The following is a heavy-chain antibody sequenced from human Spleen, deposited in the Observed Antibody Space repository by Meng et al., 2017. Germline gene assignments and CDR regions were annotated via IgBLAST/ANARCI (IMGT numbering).Heavy chain of an antibody. V-gene: IGHV3-21*01. J-gene: IGHJ4*02. CDR2: MSSSSSYI. D-gene: IGHD1-26*01. CDR3: TGRIVGATDFDY. Sequence: GESLKISCAASGFTFSNYNMNWVRQAPGKGLEWVSYMSSSSSYIYYADSVKGRFTISRDNAKNSLYLQMNSLRAEDTAVYYCTGRIVGATDFDYWGQGTLVTVSS. CDR1: GFTFSNYN.